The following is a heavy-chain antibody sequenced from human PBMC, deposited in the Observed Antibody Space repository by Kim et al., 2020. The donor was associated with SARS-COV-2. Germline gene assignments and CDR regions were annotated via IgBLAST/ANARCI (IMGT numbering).Heavy chain of an antibody. Sequence: ASVKVSCKASGYTFTSYYMHWVRQAPGQGLEWMGIINPSGGSTSYAQKFQGRVTMTRDTSTSTVYMELSSLRSEDTAVYYCARDEWFGESTYNWFDPWGQGTLVTVSS. CDR2: INPSGGST. J-gene: IGHJ5*02. D-gene: IGHD3-10*01. V-gene: IGHV1-46*01. CDR1: GYTFTSYY. CDR3: ARDEWFGESTYNWFDP.